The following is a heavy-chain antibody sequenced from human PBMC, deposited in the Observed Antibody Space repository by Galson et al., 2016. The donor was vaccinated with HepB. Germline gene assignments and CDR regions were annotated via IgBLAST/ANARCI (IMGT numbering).Heavy chain of an antibody. CDR2: ITNSGITT. CDR3: AKSASGWAFDI. V-gene: IGHV3-23*01. Sequence: SLRLSCAASGFTFSNYDMSWVRQAPGEGLQWVSSITNSGITTHYADSVKGRFTISRDNSKNTLFLQVNSLRAEDTAFYCAKSASGWAFDIWGQGTVVTVSS. D-gene: IGHD6-19*01. J-gene: IGHJ3*02. CDR1: GFTFSNYD.